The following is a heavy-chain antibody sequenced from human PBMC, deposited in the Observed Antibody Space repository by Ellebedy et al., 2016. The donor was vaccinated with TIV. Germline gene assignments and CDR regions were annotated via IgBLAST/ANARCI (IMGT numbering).Heavy chain of an antibody. CDR2: LHPSGTP. Sequence: GSLRLSCAVSGVSITSHFWTWIRQPAGGGLEWIGRLHPSGTPNYNPPLNSRVIMSRDTSKDQFSLKLSSVTAADTAVYYCARHGPQWFDAFDLWGQGTLVTVSS. J-gene: IGHJ3*01. CDR3: ARHGPQWFDAFDL. V-gene: IGHV4-4*07. D-gene: IGHD3-22*01. CDR1: GVSITSHF.